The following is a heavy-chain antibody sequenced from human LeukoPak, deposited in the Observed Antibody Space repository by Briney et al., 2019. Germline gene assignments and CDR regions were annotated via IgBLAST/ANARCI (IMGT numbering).Heavy chain of an antibody. CDR1: GYTFTGYY. Sequence: ASVKVSCKASGYTFTGYYMHWVRQAPGQGLEWMGWIYPNSGGTNSAQKFQGRVTMTRDTSISTAYMELSRLRFDDTAVYYCARVNYDGSGSYSPFFDYWGQGTLVTVSS. J-gene: IGHJ4*02. D-gene: IGHD3-10*01. CDR2: IYPNSGGT. V-gene: IGHV1-2*02. CDR3: ARVNYDGSGSYSPFFDY.